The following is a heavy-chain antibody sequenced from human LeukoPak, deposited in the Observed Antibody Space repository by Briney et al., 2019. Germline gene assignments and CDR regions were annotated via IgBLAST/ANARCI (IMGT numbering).Heavy chain of an antibody. CDR2: IYTVDSDT. CDR1: GYSFTNYW. CDR3: ARGGSGWYFDY. J-gene: IGHJ4*03. Sequence: GGSLEISCKGSGYSFTNYWIGWGRPMPGKGLEYMGIIYTVDSDTKYSPSFQGQVTISVDKSINTAYLQWTSLKASDTAMYYCARGGSGWYFDYWGHGSLVTVSS. V-gene: IGHV5-51*01. D-gene: IGHD6-19*01.